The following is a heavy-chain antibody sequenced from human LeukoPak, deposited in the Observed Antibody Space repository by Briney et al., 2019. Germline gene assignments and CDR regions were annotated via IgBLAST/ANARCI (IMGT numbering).Heavy chain of an antibody. J-gene: IGHJ6*03. CDR3: TRLAIAAAGRGLFDYYYYMDV. D-gene: IGHD6-13*01. V-gene: IGHV4-59*01. CDR2: IYYSGST. CDR1: GGSISSYY. Sequence: NPSETLSLTCTVSGGSISSYYWSWIRQPPGKGLEWIGYIYYSGSTNYNPSLKSRVTISVDTSKNQFSLKLSSVTAADTAVYYCTRLAIAAAGRGLFDYYYYMDVWGKGTTVTVSS.